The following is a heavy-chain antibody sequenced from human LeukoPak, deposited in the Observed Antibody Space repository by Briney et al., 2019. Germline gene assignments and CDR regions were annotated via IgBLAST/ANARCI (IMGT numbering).Heavy chain of an antibody. CDR2: IHDSGTT. CDR3: ATYFYGDYATNYFDF. V-gene: IGHV4-4*02. D-gene: IGHD4-17*01. J-gene: IGHJ4*02. Sequence: SETLSLTCAVSVASITFSHWWSWARQPPGKGLEWIGEIHDSGTTNYKPSLKSRVTMSLDKSNNQISLKLTSVTAADTAVYYCATYFYGDYATNYFDFWGQGTLVTVSS. CDR1: VASITFSHW.